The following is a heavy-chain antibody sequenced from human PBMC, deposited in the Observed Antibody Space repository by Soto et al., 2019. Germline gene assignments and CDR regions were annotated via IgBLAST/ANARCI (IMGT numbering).Heavy chain of an antibody. Sequence: EVQLVESGGGLVQPGESLRLSCAASGFTFSSYWMHWVRQAPGKGLVWVSRINSDGSSTSYAGSVKGRFTISRDNAKNTPYLQMNSLRAEDTAVYYCVRTSLVVAAATREDSWGQGTLVTVSS. V-gene: IGHV3-74*01. D-gene: IGHD2-15*01. CDR3: VRTSLVVAAATREDS. J-gene: IGHJ4*02. CDR1: GFTFSSYW. CDR2: INSDGSST.